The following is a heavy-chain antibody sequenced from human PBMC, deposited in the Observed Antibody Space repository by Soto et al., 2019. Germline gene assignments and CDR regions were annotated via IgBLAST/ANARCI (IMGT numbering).Heavy chain of an antibody. Sequence: PGGSLRLSCATSGFTFSSYEMNWVRQAPGKGLEWVSYISSSGSTIYYADSVKGRFTISRDNAKNSLYLQMNSLRAEDTAVYYCAREERIPPFDIWGQGTMVTVSS. V-gene: IGHV3-48*03. CDR2: ISSSGSTI. CDR1: GFTFSSYE. D-gene: IGHD1-1*01. CDR3: AREERIPPFDI. J-gene: IGHJ3*02.